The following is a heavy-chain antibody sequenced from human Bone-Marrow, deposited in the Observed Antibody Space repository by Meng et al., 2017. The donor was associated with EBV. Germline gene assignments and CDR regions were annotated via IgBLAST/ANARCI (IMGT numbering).Heavy chain of an antibody. D-gene: IGHD5-18*01. V-gene: IGHV4-30-4*01. J-gene: IGHJ4*02. CDR3: ARLRGYSYGMKEYYFDY. Sequence: GPALVQPSQTLSRACAVSRGSISSVGVYSRSTRQPPGEGMGWIGYIYYSVSTYYTPSLKSRVTISVDTSKTQFSLKLSSVTAADTAVYYFARLRGYSYGMKEYYFDYWGQGTLVTVSS. CDR2: IYYSVST. CDR1: RGSISSVGVY.